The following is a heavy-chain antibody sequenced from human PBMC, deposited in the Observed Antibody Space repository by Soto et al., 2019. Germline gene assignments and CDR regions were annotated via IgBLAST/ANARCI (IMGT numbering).Heavy chain of an antibody. V-gene: IGHV3-53*01. J-gene: IGHJ4*02. CDR2: IYSGGSK. D-gene: IGHD4-4*01. CDR3: ARDWHDYSNYGAFGY. CDR1: GFTVSSNY. Sequence: WGSLRLSCAASGFTVSSNYMSWVRQAPGKGLEWVSVIYSGGSKYYEDSVKGRFTIPRDNSKNTLYLQMNSLRAEDTAVYYCARDWHDYSNYGAFGYWGQGTLVTVSS.